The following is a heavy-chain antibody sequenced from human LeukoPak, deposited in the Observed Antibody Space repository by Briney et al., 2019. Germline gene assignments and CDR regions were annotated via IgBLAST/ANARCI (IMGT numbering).Heavy chain of an antibody. J-gene: IGHJ4*02. Sequence: QAGGSLRLSCAASGFTVSSNYMSWVRQAPGKGLEWVSVIYSGGGTYYADSVKGRFTISRDNSKNTLYLQMNSLRAEDTAVYYCAREVGAYYFDYWGQGTLVTVSS. D-gene: IGHD1-26*01. CDR3: AREVGAYYFDY. V-gene: IGHV3-53*01. CDR2: IYSGGGT. CDR1: GFTVSSNY.